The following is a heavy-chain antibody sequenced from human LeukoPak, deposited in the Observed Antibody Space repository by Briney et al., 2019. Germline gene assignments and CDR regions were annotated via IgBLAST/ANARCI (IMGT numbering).Heavy chain of an antibody. Sequence: SVKVSCKASGYTFTGYYMHWVRQAPGQGLEWMGWINPNSGGTNYAQKFQGRVTMTRDTSISTAYMELSRLRSDDTAVYYCARVIVGATSSDYWGQGTLVTVSS. J-gene: IGHJ4*02. CDR3: ARVIVGATSSDY. V-gene: IGHV1-2*02. CDR2: INPNSGGT. D-gene: IGHD1-26*01. CDR1: GYTFTGYY.